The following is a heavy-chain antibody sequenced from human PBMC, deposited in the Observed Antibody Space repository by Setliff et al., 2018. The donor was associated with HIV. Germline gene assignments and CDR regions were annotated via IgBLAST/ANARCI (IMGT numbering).Heavy chain of an antibody. CDR3: VRDPPLTPTDADHPFDI. V-gene: IGHV4-39*07. Sequence: SETLSLTCTVSGGSLNSGDCYWSWIRQHPGKGLEWIGSIYHGGTTYYNPSLKSRSTISEDTSKNQFSLSLSSVTAADTAVYYCVRDPPLTPTDADHPFDIWGQGTMVTVSS. J-gene: IGHJ3*02. CDR2: IYHGGTT. D-gene: IGHD2-21*02. CDR1: GGSLNSGDCY.